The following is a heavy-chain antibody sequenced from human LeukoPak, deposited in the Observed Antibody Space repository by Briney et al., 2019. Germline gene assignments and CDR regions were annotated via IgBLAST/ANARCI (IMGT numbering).Heavy chain of an antibody. Sequence: GGSLRLSCAASGFTFSTYWMSWVRQAPGKGLEWVANINQHGSEKYYVDSVKGRFTISRDNSKNTLYLQMNSLRAEDTAVYYCARGRWLQARGPSFDYWGQGTLVTVSS. D-gene: IGHD5-24*01. V-gene: IGHV3-7*01. J-gene: IGHJ4*02. CDR3: ARGRWLQARGPSFDY. CDR1: GFTFSTYW. CDR2: INQHGSEK.